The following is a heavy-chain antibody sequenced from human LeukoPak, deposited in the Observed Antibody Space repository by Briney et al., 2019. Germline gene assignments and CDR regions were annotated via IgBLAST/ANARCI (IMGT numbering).Heavy chain of an antibody. D-gene: IGHD1-1*01. J-gene: IGHJ6*03. Sequence: SVKVSCKASGFTFSSSAVQWVRQARGQRLEWIGWIVVGSGNTNYAQKFQERVTITRDMSTSTAYMELSSLRSEDTAVYYSAADSAWIYYYYYMDVWGKGTTVTVSS. V-gene: IGHV1-58*01. CDR3: AADSAWIYYYYYMDV. CDR2: IVVGSGNT. CDR1: GFTFSSSA.